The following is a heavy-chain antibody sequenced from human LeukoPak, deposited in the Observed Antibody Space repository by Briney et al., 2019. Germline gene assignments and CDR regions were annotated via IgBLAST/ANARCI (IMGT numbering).Heavy chain of an antibody. CDR1: GGSINSGNYY. Sequence: SQTLSLTCTVSGGSINSGNYYWNWIRQPAGQGLQWIGRIYSSGKTNYSPSLQRRVTISLYTSKNQFSLKLNSVTAADTAVYYCARGLDSGFYQYKGFAPWGQGTLVTVSS. CDR3: ARGLDSGFYQYKGFAP. V-gene: IGHV4-61*02. J-gene: IGHJ5*02. CDR2: IYSSGKT. D-gene: IGHD3-22*01.